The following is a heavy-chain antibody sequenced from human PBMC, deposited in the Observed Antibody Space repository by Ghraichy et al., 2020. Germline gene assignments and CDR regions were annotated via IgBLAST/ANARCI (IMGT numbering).Heavy chain of an antibody. J-gene: IGHJ4*02. CDR3: AKGGLYSVAGTFDY. V-gene: IGHV3-30*18. CDR1: GFTFSNYG. D-gene: IGHD6-19*01. Sequence: GSLRLSCAASGFTFSNYGMHWVRQAPGKGLEWVAVISYDGNNENYADSVKGRFSISRDNSKNTVYLQMNSLRVEDTAVYFCAKGGLYSVAGTFDYWGQGTLVTVSS. CDR2: ISYDGNNE.